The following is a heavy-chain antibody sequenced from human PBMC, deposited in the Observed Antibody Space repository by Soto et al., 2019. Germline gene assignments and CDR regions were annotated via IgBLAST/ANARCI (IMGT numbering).Heavy chain of an antibody. J-gene: IGHJ6*02. Sequence: EVQLVESGGGLVKPGGSLRLSCEGSGFTFSSYSINWVRQAPGKGLEWVSSISVIGDYTFYADSVKGRFTISRDNAKNSLFLEMASLRAEDAAVYFCARDSKNRQDGMDVWGQGTTVIVSS. CDR3: ARDSKNRQDGMDV. CDR1: GFTFSSYS. D-gene: IGHD6-13*01. V-gene: IGHV3-21*01. CDR2: ISVIGDYT.